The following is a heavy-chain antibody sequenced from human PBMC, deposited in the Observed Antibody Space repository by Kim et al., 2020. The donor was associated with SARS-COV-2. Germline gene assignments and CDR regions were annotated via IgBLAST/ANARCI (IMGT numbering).Heavy chain of an antibody. Sequence: ASVKVSCKASGYTFTSYDINWVRQATGQGLEWMGWMNPNSGNTGYAQKFQGRVTMTRNTSISTAYMELSSLRSEDTAVYYCVGARLKGFHYYYYYGMDVWGQGTTVTVSS. V-gene: IGHV1-8*01. CDR3: VGARLKGFHYYYYYGMDV. J-gene: IGHJ6*02. CDR2: MNPNSGNT. D-gene: IGHD2-21*01. CDR1: GYTFTSYD.